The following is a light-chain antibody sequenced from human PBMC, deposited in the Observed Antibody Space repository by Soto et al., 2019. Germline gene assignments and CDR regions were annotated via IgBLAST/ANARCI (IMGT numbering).Light chain of an antibody. J-gene: IGLJ7*01. CDR1: SSDVGGYNY. CDR2: DVS. V-gene: IGLV2-14*01. CDR3: SSYTSSSTLDV. Sequence: QSVLTQPASVSGSPGQSITISCTGTSSDVGGYNYVSWYQQHPGKAPKLMIYDVSNRPSGVSNRFSGSKSGNTASLTISGLQDEDEADYYCSSYTSSSTLDVFGAGTQLTVL.